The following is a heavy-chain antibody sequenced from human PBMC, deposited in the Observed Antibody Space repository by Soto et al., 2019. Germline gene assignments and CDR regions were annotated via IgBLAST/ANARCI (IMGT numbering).Heavy chain of an antibody. V-gene: IGHV1-18*01. Sequence: QVQLVQSGGEVKKSGASVKVSCKASGYTLTSYGISWVRQAPGQGLEWMGWISAHNGNTNYAQNFQGRVTLTTDTSTSTACMELRNLRSDDTAVYYCARATRLTAVSPFDYWGQGTLVTVSS. CDR2: ISAHNGNT. D-gene: IGHD5-18*01. J-gene: IGHJ4*02. CDR3: ARATRLTAVSPFDY. CDR1: GYTLTSYG.